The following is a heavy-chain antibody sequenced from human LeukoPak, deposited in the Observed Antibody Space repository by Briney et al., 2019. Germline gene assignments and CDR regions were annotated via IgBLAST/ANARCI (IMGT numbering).Heavy chain of an antibody. Sequence: PSETLSLTCTVSGYSISSGYYWGWIRQPPGKGLEWIGYIYHSGSTYYNPSLKSRVTISVDRSKNQFSLKLSSVTAADTAVYYCARSGPIDYWGQGTLVTVSS. D-gene: IGHD1-1*01. V-gene: IGHV4-38-2*02. CDR3: ARSGPIDY. CDR1: GYSISSGYY. J-gene: IGHJ4*02. CDR2: IYHSGST.